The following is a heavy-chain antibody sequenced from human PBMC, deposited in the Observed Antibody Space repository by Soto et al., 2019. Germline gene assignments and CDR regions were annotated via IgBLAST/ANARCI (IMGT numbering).Heavy chain of an antibody. J-gene: IGHJ6*02. V-gene: IGHV3-7*04. Sequence: GGSLRLSCAASGFTFSSYWMSWVRQAPGKGLEWVANTKQDASEKDYVDSVKGRFTISRDNAKNSLYLQMNSLRAEDTAVYYCARVYSSSSGRAMDVWGQGTTVTVSS. CDR3: ARVYSSSSGRAMDV. CDR2: TKQDASEK. D-gene: IGHD6-6*01. CDR1: GFTFSSYW.